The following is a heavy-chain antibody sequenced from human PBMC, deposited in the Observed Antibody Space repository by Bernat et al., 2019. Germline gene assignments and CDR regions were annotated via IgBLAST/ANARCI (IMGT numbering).Heavy chain of an antibody. J-gene: IGHJ4*02. Sequence: EVQLVQSGAEVKKPGESLRISCKGSRYSFTSYWISWVRQMPGKGLEWMGRIDPSDSYTNYSPSFQGHVTISADKSISTSYLQWSSLKASDTAMYYCARLDTDSSGYYYVPDYWGQGTLVTVSS. CDR3: ARLDTDSSGYYYVPDY. D-gene: IGHD3-22*01. CDR2: IDPSDSYT. V-gene: IGHV5-10-1*03. CDR1: RYSFTSYW.